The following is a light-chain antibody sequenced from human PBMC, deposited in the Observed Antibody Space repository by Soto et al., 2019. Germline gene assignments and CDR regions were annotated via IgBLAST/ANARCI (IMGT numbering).Light chain of an antibody. Sequence: EIVLTQSPGTLYLSPGETATISCRASQNITRTSVRRQTFTSHSVAWYQQRHGQAPRLLIYGESIRATGNPDRCSGSGSETDFTLTISRLEPEDFADYYCQQYASSPLKFGGGKKVEIK. J-gene: IGKJ4*02. CDR2: GES. V-gene: IGKV3-20*01. CDR1: QNITRTS. CDR3: QQYASSPLK.